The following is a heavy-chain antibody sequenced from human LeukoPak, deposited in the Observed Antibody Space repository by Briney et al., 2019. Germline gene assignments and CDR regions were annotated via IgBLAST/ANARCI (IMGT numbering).Heavy chain of an antibody. Sequence: PGGSLRLPCAASGFTFSSYAMHGVRQAPGKGLEWVAVISYDGSNKYYADSVKGRFTISRDNSKNTLYLQMNSLRAEDTAVYYCAELGITMIGGVWGTGTTVTISS. CDR1: GFTFSSYA. J-gene: IGHJ6*04. CDR2: ISYDGSNK. D-gene: IGHD3-10*02. V-gene: IGHV3-30*04. CDR3: AELGITMIGGV.